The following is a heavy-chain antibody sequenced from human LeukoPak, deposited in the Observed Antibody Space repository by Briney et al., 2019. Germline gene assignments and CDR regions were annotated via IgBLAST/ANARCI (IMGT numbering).Heavy chain of an antibody. D-gene: IGHD4-17*01. Sequence: GGSLRLSCAASGFTFSSYAMHWVRQAPGKGLEWVAVISYDGSNKYYADSVKGRFTISRDNSKNTLYLQMNSLRAEDTAVYYCAREHRVDGDYAPLFDYWGQGTLVTVSS. J-gene: IGHJ4*02. CDR1: GFTFSSYA. CDR2: ISYDGSNK. CDR3: AREHRVDGDYAPLFDY. V-gene: IGHV3-30-3*01.